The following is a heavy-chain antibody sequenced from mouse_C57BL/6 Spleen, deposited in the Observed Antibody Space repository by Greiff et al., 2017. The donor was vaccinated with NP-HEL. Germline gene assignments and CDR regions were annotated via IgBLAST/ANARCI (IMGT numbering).Heavy chain of an antibody. J-gene: IGHJ2*01. CDR2: IHPNSGST. D-gene: IGHD2-1*01. Sequence: QVQLQQPGAELVKPGASVKLSCKASGYTFTSYWMHWVKQRPGQGLEWIGMIHPNSGSTNYNEKFKSKATLTVDKSSSTAYMQLSSLTSDDSAVYYFARRNGNLFDYWGQGTTLTVSS. CDR3: ARRNGNLFDY. V-gene: IGHV1-64*01. CDR1: GYTFTSYW.